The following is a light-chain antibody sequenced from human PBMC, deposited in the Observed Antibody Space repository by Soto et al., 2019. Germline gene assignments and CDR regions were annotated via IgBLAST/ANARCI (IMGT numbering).Light chain of an antibody. CDR2: SNK. CDR1: SSNIGSNA. J-gene: IGLJ3*02. Sequence: QPVLTQPHSASGTPGQRVTISFSGSSSNIGSNAVNWYQQLPGTAPTLLIYSNKQRPSGVPDRFSGSKSGTSASLAVNGLQSEDEADYYCAAWDATLNGPLFGGGTKLTV. V-gene: IGLV1-44*01. CDR3: AAWDATLNGPL.